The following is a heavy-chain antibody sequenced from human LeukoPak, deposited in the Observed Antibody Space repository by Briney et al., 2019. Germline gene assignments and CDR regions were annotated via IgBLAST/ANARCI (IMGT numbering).Heavy chain of an antibody. Sequence: ASVKVSCKASGYTFTGYYMHWVRQAPGQGLEWMGWINPNSGGTNYAQKFQGRVTMTRDTSISTAYMELSRLRSDDTAVYYCASGGDYDSSGYGAFDIWGQGTMVTVSS. CDR3: ASGGDYDSSGYGAFDI. D-gene: IGHD3-22*01. J-gene: IGHJ3*02. V-gene: IGHV1-2*02. CDR2: INPNSGGT. CDR1: GYTFTGYY.